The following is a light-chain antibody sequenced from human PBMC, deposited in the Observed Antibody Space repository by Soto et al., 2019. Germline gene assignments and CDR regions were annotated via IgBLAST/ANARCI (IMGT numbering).Light chain of an antibody. CDR3: QQSYSSPRT. J-gene: IGKJ1*01. CDR1: QNIDTY. Sequence: DLQMTPSPSSPSASVGDSVTITCRASQNIDTYLNWYQVKPGKAPKLLLSVAPGFQSAAPSNFSGSGSGPDFSLSISTLQPDDFATYYCQQSYSSPRTVGQGTRVEI. V-gene: IGKV1-39*01. CDR2: VAP.